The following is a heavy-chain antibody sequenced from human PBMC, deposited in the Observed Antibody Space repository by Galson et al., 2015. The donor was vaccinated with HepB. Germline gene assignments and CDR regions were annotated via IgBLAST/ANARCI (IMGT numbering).Heavy chain of an antibody. D-gene: IGHD3-3*01. V-gene: IGHV1-2*02. CDR1: GSTFTDYF. CDR2: IHPSSGVT. CDR3: AREGCPVGDDFWSGSLDY. J-gene: IGHJ4*02. Sequence: SVKVSCKASGSTFTDYFMHWVRQAPGQGLEWMGRIHPSSGVTNYAQKFQGAVTMTRDTSINTAYMELSRLRSDDTAVYYCAREGCPVGDDFWSGSLDYWGPGTLVTVSS.